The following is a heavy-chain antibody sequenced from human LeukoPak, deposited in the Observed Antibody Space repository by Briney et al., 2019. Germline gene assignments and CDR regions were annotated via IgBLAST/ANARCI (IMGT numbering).Heavy chain of an antibody. D-gene: IGHD1-26*01. Sequence: ASVKVSCKASGYTFTGYHMHWVRQAPGQGLGWMGRINPNNGGTNYAQKFQGRVTMTGDTSISTAYMELSSLRSDDTAVYYCTRESGSYHGNDYWGQGTLVTVSS. V-gene: IGHV1-2*06. CDR1: GYTFTGYH. J-gene: IGHJ4*02. CDR3: TRESGSYHGNDY. CDR2: INPNNGGT.